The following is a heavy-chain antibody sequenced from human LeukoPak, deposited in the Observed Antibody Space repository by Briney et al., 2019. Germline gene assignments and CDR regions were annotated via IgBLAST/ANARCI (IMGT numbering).Heavy chain of an antibody. CDR1: GDTFTGYY. CDR2: INPSSGGT. CDR3: ARAGAAAVPDWYFDL. D-gene: IGHD6-13*01. Sequence: ASVKVSCRASGDTFTGYYMYWVRQAPGQGLEWMGWINPSSGGTNYAQKFQGRVTMTRDTSISTAYMDLSRLRSDATAVYYCARAGAAAVPDWYFDLWGRGTLVTVSS. V-gene: IGHV1-2*02. J-gene: IGHJ2*01.